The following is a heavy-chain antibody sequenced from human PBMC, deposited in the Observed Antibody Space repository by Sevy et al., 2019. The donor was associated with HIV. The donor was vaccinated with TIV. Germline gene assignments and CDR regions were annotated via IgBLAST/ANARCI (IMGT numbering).Heavy chain of an antibody. CDR1: GFTFSSYE. CDR3: ARDETWDAFDI. J-gene: IGHJ3*02. CDR2: ISFSSNYI. Sequence: GGSLRLSCAASGFTFSSYEMNWVRQAPGKGLDWVSSISFSSNYIYYADSVKGRFTISRDNAKNSLFLQMNSLRAEDTAVYYCARDETWDAFDIWGQGTMVTVSS. V-gene: IGHV3-21*01.